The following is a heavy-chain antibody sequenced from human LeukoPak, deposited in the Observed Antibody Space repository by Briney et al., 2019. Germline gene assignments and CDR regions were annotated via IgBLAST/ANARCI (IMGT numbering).Heavy chain of an antibody. V-gene: IGHV5-10-1*01. CDR2: VDPSDSYI. CDR1: GYSFTNYW. Sequence: GESLKISCKGSGYSFTNYWISWVRQMPGKGLEWMGRVDPSDSYISYSPSLQGHVTISADKSISTAFLQWSSLKASDTAMYYCARHRAPNLNWFEPWGQGTLVTVSS. CDR3: ARHRAPNLNWFEP. J-gene: IGHJ5*02.